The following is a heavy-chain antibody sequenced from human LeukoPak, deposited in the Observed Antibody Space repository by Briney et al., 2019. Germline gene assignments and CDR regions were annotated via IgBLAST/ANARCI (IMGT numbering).Heavy chain of an antibody. CDR2: ISSSSSTI. Sequence: GGSLRLSCAASGFTFSSYSMNWVRQAPGKGLEWVSYISSSSSTIYYADSVKGRFTISRDNAKNSLYLQMNSLRAEDTAVYYCAREEIAAAGLNYYYYMDVWGKGTTVTVSS. V-gene: IGHV3-48*01. CDR3: AREEIAAAGLNYYYYMDV. J-gene: IGHJ6*03. CDR1: GFTFSSYS. D-gene: IGHD6-13*01.